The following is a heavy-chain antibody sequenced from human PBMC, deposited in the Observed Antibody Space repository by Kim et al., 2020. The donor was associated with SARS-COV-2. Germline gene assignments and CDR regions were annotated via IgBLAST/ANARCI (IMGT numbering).Heavy chain of an antibody. Sequence: GGSLRLSCAASGFTFSSYGMHWVRQAPGKGLEWVALIWYDGTNKYYADSVKGRFTISRDNSENTLYLQMSTLRAEDTAVYYCARDTGSGTYPNFDFWGQG. CDR2: IWYDGTNK. CDR3: ARDTGSGTYPNFDF. V-gene: IGHV3-33*01. J-gene: IGHJ4*02. CDR1: GFTFSSYG. D-gene: IGHD3-10*01.